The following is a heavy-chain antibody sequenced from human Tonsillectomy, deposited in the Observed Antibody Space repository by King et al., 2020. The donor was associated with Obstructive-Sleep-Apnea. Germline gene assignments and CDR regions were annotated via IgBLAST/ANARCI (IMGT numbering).Heavy chain of an antibody. V-gene: IGHV2-5*02. CDR3: AHGRAATYYDLLTGYYKAYYVMDV. D-gene: IGHD3-9*01. Sequence: ITLKESGPTLVKPTQTLTLTCTFSGFSLHTSGVGVGWVRQPPGKALEWLAVIYWDDDKRYSPSLKTRVTITKDTSKNQVVLTMTNMDPVDTATYFCAHGRAATYYDLLTGYYKAYYVMDVWGQGTTVTVSS. J-gene: IGHJ6*02. CDR1: GFSLHTSGVG. CDR2: IYWDDDK.